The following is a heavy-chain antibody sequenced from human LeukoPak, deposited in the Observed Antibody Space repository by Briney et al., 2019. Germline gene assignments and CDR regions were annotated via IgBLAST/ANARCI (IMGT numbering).Heavy chain of an antibody. V-gene: IGHV3-23*01. CDR1: GFTFSSYA. Sequence: GGSLRLSCAASGFTFSSYAMSWVRQAPGKGLEWVSAISGSGGSTYHADSVKGRFTISRDNSKNTLYLQMNSLRAEDTAVYYCANRGSGSSLRGVAFDIWGQGTMVTVSS. CDR2: ISGSGGST. CDR3: ANRGSGSSLRGVAFDI. D-gene: IGHD2-15*01. J-gene: IGHJ3*02.